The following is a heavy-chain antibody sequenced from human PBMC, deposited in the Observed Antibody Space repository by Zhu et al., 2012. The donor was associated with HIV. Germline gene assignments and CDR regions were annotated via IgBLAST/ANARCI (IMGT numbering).Heavy chain of an antibody. CDR2: IYYSGNT. D-gene: IGHD3-10*01. Sequence: QVQLQESGPGLVKPSETLSLTCTVSGGSISTYYWSWIRQPPGKGLEWIGYIYYSGNTYYNPSLKSRVTVSMDMSKNHFSLKLSSVTAADTAVYYCARRAGILHFDYWGQGTPWSTVSS. CDR3: ARRAGILHFDY. J-gene: IGHJ4*02. CDR1: GGSISTYY. V-gene: IGHV4-59*08.